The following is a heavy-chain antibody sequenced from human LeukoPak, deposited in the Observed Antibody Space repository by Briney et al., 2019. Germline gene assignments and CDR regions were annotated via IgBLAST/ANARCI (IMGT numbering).Heavy chain of an antibody. J-gene: IGHJ4*02. D-gene: IGHD2-2*01. CDR1: GGSISSAGYY. Sequence: SQTLSLTCTVSGGSISSAGYYWSWIRQHPGKGLEWIGYIYYNGQTYHNPSLKSRLTLSADTSDNQFSLKVTSVTAADTAVYYCARGEEYVYYFDYWGQGSLVTVSS. CDR3: ARGEEYVYYFDY. V-gene: IGHV4-31*03. CDR2: IYYNGQT.